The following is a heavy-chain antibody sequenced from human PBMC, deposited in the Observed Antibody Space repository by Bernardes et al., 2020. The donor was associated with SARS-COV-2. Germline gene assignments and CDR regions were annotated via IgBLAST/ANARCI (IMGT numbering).Heavy chain of an antibody. D-gene: IGHD5-12*01. J-gene: IGHJ4*02. CDR3: AKVQIVAKYDY. CDR1: GFTFSSYA. CDR2: ISESGDNT. V-gene: IGHV3-23*01. Sequence: GGSLRLSCAASGFTFSSYAMTWVRQAPGKGLEWVSAISESGDNTYYADFVKGRFTISRDNSKNTLYLQMKSLRAEDTAVYYCAKVQIVAKYDYWGQGTLVTVSS.